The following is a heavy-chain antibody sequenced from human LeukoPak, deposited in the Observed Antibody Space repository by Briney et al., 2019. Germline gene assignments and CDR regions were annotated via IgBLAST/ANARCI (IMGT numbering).Heavy chain of an antibody. CDR3: ARVSDVGPSSGWFRYYYYYMDV. D-gene: IGHD6-19*01. V-gene: IGHV1-8*01. CDR1: GYTFTSYD. J-gene: IGHJ6*03. CDR2: MNPNSGNT. Sequence: GASVKVSCKASGYTFTSYDINWVRQATGQGLEWMGWMNPNSGNTGYAQKFQGRVTMTRNTSISTAYMELRSLRSDDTAVYYCARVSDVGPSSGWFRYYYYYMDVWGKGTTVTVSS.